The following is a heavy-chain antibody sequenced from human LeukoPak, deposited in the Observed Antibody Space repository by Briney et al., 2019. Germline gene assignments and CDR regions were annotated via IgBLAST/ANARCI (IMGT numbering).Heavy chain of an antibody. CDR1: GFTFSSYW. Sequence: GGSLRLSCAASGFTFSSYWMSWVRQAPGKGLEWVANIKQDGSEKYYVDSVKGRFTISRDNAKNSLYLQMNSLRAEDTAVYYCARVAYDFWSGYQNWFDPWGQGTLVTVSS. CDR2: IKQDGSEK. CDR3: ARVAYDFWSGYQNWFDP. V-gene: IGHV3-7*01. J-gene: IGHJ5*02. D-gene: IGHD3-3*01.